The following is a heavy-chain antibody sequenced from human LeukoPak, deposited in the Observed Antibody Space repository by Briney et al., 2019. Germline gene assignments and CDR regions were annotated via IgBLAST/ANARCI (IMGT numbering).Heavy chain of an antibody. J-gene: IGHJ6*03. V-gene: IGHV3-43D*03. CDR2: ISWDGGST. CDR3: AKAAHMGYYYYYYMDV. Sequence: GGSLRLSCAASGFTFDDYAMHWVRQAPGKGLEWVSLISWDGGSTYYADSAKGRFTISRDNSKNSLYLQMNSLRAEDTALYYCAKAAHMGYYYYYYMDVWGKGTTVTVSS. CDR1: GFTFDDYA. D-gene: IGHD1-26*01.